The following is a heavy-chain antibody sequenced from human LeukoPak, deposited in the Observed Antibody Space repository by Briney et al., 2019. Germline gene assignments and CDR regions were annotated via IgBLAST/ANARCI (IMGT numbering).Heavy chain of an antibody. CDR1: GGSISSGGYY. D-gene: IGHD4-17*01. CDR2: IYYSGST. Sequence: SETLSLTCTVSGGSISSGGYYWSWIRQHPGKGLEWIGYIYYSGSTYYNPSLKSRVTISVDTSKNQFSLKLSSVTAADTAVYYCARDHATVTRGWFDPWGQETLVTVSS. J-gene: IGHJ5*02. V-gene: IGHV4-31*03. CDR3: ARDHATVTRGWFDP.